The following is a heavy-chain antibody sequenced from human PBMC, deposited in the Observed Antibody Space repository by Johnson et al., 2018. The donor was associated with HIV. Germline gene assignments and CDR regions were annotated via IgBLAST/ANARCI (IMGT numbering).Heavy chain of an antibody. CDR1: GFIFSGFG. D-gene: IGHD3-22*01. V-gene: IGHV3-30-3*01. CDR2: ISYDGRNR. J-gene: IGHJ3*02. Sequence: QVQLVESGGGVVQPGRSLRLSCAASGFIFSGFGLHWVRQAPGRGLEWVASISYDGRNRFYADSVKGRFTISRDNSKNTLYLQMNSLRADDTAVYYCAREGDYYDSSGYWAAFDIWGQGTMVTVSS. CDR3: AREGDYYDSSGYWAAFDI.